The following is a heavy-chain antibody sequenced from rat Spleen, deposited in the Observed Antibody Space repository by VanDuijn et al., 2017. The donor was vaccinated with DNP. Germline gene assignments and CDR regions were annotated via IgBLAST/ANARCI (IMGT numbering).Heavy chain of an antibody. CDR1: GLTFSHSD. Sequence: EVQLVESGCGLVQPGRSMKLSCAASGLTFSHSDMAWVRQAPTGGLEWVASISPNSDLIYYRDSVEGRFTISRDDTKNTLSLQMDSLRSEDTATYYCARPNYGGYEGWFAYWGQGTLVTVSS. CDR3: ARPNYGGYEGWFAY. V-gene: IGHV5-25*01. J-gene: IGHJ3*01. CDR2: ISPNSDLI. D-gene: IGHD1-11*01.